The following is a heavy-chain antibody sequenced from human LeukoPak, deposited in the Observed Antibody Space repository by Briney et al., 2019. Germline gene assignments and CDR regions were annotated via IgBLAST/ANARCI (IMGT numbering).Heavy chain of an antibody. CDR1: GFILSSNY. D-gene: IGHD3-10*01. V-gene: IGHV3-53*04. CDR3: AKSRSALGPSSLDY. CDR2: IYSGGST. Sequence: GGSLRLSCAASGFILSSNYISWVRQAPGKGLQWVSVIYSGGSTFYADSVKGRFTISRHDSKNTVYLQMNSLRTEDTAVYYCAKSRSALGPSSLDYWGQGALVTVSS. J-gene: IGHJ4*02.